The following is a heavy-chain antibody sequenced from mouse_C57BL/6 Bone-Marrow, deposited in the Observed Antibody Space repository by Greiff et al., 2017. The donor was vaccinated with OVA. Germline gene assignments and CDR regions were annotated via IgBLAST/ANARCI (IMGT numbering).Heavy chain of an antibody. V-gene: IGHV7-3*01. J-gene: IGHJ3*01. CDR1: GFTFTNYY. CDR2: IRNKANGYTT. CDR3: ARWGWSLFAY. Sequence: EVKLVESGGGLVQPGGSLSLSCAASGFTFTNYYMSWVRQPPGKALEWLGFIRNKANGYTTEYSASVKGRFTISRDNSQSILYLQMNALRSEDSATYYCARWGWSLFAYWGQGTLVTVSA. D-gene: IGHD2-3*01.